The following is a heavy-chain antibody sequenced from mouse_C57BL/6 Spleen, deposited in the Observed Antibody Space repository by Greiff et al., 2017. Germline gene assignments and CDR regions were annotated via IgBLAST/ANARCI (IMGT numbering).Heavy chain of an antibody. CDR2: IDPSDSYT. V-gene: IGHV1-69*01. D-gene: IGHD2-3*01. CDR1: GYTFTSYW. Sequence: QVQLQQPGAELVMPGASVKLSCKASGYTFTSYWMHWVKQRPGQGLEWIGEIDPSDSYTNYNQKFKGKSTLTVDKSSSTAYMQLSSLTSEDSAVYYCARRFYDGYYGAMDYWGQGTSVTVSS. J-gene: IGHJ4*01. CDR3: ARRFYDGYYGAMDY.